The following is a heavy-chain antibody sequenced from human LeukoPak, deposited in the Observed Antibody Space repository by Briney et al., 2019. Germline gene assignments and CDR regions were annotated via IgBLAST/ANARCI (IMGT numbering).Heavy chain of an antibody. CDR3: AKWKYSNSGIDDY. CDR2: IKQDETEK. D-gene: IGHD6-6*01. J-gene: IGHJ4*02. V-gene: IGHV3-7*03. Sequence: TGESLRLSCTASGFTFSNFWMGWVRQAPGKGLEWVANIKQDETEKFYLGSVKGRFTISRDNSKNMLYLQMNSLRAEDTAVYYCAKWKYSNSGIDDYWGQGTLVTVSS. CDR1: GFTFSNFW.